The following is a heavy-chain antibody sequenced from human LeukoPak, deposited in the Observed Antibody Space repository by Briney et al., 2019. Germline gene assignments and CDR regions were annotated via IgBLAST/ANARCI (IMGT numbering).Heavy chain of an antibody. D-gene: IGHD5-18*01. CDR1: GFTFDDYA. Sequence: GRSLRLSCAASGFTFDDYAMHWVRQAPGKGLEWVSGISWNSGSIGYADSVKGRFTISRDNAKNSLYLQMNSLRAEDTALYYCAKAGGYSYGIDYYYYGMDVWGQGTTVTVSS. CDR3: AKAGGYSYGIDYYYYGMDV. J-gene: IGHJ6*02. CDR2: ISWNSGSI. V-gene: IGHV3-9*01.